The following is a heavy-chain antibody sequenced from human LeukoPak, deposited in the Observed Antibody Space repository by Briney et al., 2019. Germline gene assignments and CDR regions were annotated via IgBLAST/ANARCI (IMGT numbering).Heavy chain of an antibody. Sequence: GESLKISCKGSGYSFTSYWIGWVRQMPGKGPEWMGIIYPGDSDARYSPSFQGQVTISADKSISTAYLQWSSLKASDTAMYYCARRELWEGLDYWGQGTLVTVSS. CDR3: ARRELWEGLDY. D-gene: IGHD1-26*01. J-gene: IGHJ4*02. CDR1: GYSFTSYW. V-gene: IGHV5-51*01. CDR2: IYPGDSDA.